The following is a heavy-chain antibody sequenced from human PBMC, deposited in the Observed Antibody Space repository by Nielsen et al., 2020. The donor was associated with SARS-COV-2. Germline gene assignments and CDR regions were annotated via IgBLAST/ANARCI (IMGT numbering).Heavy chain of an antibody. CDR2: IYPGYSDT. D-gene: IGHD3/OR15-3a*01. Sequence: GESLKISCKGSGYSFTSYWIGWVRQMPGKGLEWMGIIYPGYSDTRYSPSFQGKVTISADKSISTAYLQWSSLKASDTAMYYCARRDSRYYYGMDVWGQGTTVTVSS. CDR3: ARRDSRYYYGMDV. CDR1: GYSFTSYW. J-gene: IGHJ6*02. V-gene: IGHV5-51*01.